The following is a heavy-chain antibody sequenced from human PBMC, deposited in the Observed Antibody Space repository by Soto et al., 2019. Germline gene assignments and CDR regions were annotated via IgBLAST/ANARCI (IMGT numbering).Heavy chain of an antibody. CDR1: GGTFSSLA. CDR3: ARSPGVFDY. Sequence: QVQLVQSGAEVKKPGSSVKVSCKASGGTFSSLAISWVRQAPGQGLEWMGGLVPVFGTANYAQKFQDRVTITADKSTSTSYMELSSLRSEDTAVYYGARSPGVFDYWGQGTLVPVSS. D-gene: IGHD3-10*01. CDR2: LVPVFGTA. V-gene: IGHV1-69*06. J-gene: IGHJ4*02.